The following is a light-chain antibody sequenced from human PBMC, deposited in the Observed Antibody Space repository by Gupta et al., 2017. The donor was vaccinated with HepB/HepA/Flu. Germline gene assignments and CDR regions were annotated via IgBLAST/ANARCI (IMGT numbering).Light chain of an antibody. CDR1: QSVSSY. V-gene: IGKV3-11*01. CDR2: DAP. Sequence: EIVLTQSPATLSLSPGERATLSCRASQSVSSYLAWYQQRPGQAPRLLIKDAPRRATDIPARFSGGGSGTDFTLTITTLEPEDFAVYYCQHRGSWPVTFGQGTRLEIK. J-gene: IGKJ5*01. CDR3: QHRGSWPVT.